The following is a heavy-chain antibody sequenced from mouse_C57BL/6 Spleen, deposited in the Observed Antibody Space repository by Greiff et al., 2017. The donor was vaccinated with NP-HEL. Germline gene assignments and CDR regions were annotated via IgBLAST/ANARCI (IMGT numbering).Heavy chain of an antibody. V-gene: IGHV1-47*01. D-gene: IGHD1-1*01. CDR1: GYTFTTYP. Sequence: QVQLQQSGAELVKPGASVKMSRKASGYTFTTYPIEWMKQNHGKSLEWIGNFHPYNDDTKYNEKFKGKATLTVEKSSSTVYLELSRVTSDDSAVYYCARRGDYGSSDYFDYWGQGTTLTVSS. CDR2: FHPYNDDT. CDR3: ARRGDYGSSDYFDY. J-gene: IGHJ2*01.